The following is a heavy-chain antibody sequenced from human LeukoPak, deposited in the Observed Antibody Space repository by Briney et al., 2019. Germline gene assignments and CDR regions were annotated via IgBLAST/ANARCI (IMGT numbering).Heavy chain of an antibody. CDR2: IYYSGST. CDR3: ARARYCGGDCLTFDY. V-gene: IGHV4-59*01. D-gene: IGHD2-21*02. J-gene: IGHJ4*02. Sequence: SETLSLTCTVSGGSISSYYWSWIRQPPGKGLEWIGYIYYSGSTNYNPSLKSRVTISVDTSKNQFSLKLSSVTAADTAVYYCARARYCGGDCLTFDYWGQGTLVTASS. CDR1: GGSISSYY.